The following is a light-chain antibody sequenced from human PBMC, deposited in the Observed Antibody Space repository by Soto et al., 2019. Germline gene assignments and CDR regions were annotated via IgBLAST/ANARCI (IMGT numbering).Light chain of an antibody. J-gene: IGKJ4*01. V-gene: IGKV3-20*01. CDR2: GAS. CDR3: QQYGSSRWT. CDR1: QSVSSSY. Sequence: EIVLTQSPGTLSLSPGXRAXLSCRASQSVSSSYLAWYQQKPGQAPRLLIYGASSRATGIPDRFSGSGSGTDFTLTISRLEPEDIAVYYCQQYGSSRWTFGGGTKVEIK.